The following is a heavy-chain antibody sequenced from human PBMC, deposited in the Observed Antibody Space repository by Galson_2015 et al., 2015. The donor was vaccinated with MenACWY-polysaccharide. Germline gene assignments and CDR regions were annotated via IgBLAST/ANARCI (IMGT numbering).Heavy chain of an antibody. J-gene: IGHJ4*02. D-gene: IGHD2-8*02. V-gene: IGHV1-69*02. CDR2: IIPFVGST. CDR1: GGSFSTFS. CDR3: VRTHCTGNICQFGY. Sequence: SVKVSCKASGGSFSTFSFNWVRQAPGQGLEWMGRIIPFVGSTHYAQNFQGRVTITADTSTSTVYLALTSLKSEDTAMYYCVRTHCTGNICQFGYWGQGTLVTVSS.